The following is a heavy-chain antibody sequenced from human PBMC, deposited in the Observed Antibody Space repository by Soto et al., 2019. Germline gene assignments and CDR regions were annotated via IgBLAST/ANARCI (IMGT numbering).Heavy chain of an antibody. CDR1: GGSISSYY. CDR3: ASYYYGSGSQRFDY. V-gene: IGHV4-59*01. Sequence: SETLSLTCTVSGGSISSYYWSWIRQPPGKGLEWIGYIYYSGSTNYNPSLKSRVTISVDTSKNQFSLKLSSVTAADTAVYYCASYYYGSGSQRFDYWGQGTLVTVSS. CDR2: IYYSGST. D-gene: IGHD3-10*01. J-gene: IGHJ4*02.